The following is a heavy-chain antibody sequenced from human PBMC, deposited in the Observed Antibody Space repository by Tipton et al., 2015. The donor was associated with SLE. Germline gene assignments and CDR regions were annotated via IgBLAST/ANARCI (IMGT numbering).Heavy chain of an antibody. Sequence: TLSLTCAVYGGSFRGYYWTWIRQSPEKGLEWIGESDDSGNTNYNPSLKSRVTISVDTSKNQFSLKLNSVTAADTAVYYCARRVFVVMPGAPGLDYYYYMDVWGKGTTVTVSS. CDR3: ARRVFVVMPGAPGLDYYYYMDV. CDR1: GGSFRGYY. J-gene: IGHJ6*03. V-gene: IGHV4-34*01. CDR2: SDDSGNT. D-gene: IGHD2-15*01.